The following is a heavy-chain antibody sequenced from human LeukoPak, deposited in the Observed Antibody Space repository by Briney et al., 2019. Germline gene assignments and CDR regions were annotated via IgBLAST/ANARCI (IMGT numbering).Heavy chain of an antibody. CDR3: ARAPGIAAAGTHFDF. V-gene: IGHV4-61*01. CDR2: IYYSGSA. CDR1: SGSISSASYY. J-gene: IGHJ4*02. D-gene: IGHD6-13*01. Sequence: PSETLSLTCTVSSGSISSASYYWGWIRQPPGKGLEWIGYIYYSGSAKYNPSLKSRVTISVDTSKNQFSLKLSSVTAGDTAVYYCARAPGIAAAGTHFDFWGQGTLVTVSS.